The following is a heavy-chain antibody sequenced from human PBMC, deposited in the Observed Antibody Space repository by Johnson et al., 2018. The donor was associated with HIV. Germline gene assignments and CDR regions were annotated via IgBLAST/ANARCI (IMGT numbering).Heavy chain of an antibody. J-gene: IGHJ3*02. CDR3: TTDRVGSGSHDAFDI. V-gene: IGHV3-15*01. CDR2: IKSKTDGGTT. D-gene: IGHD1-26*01. Sequence: VQLVEAGGGLVKAGGSLRLSCAASGFSFSNAWMSWVRQAPGKGLEWGGRIKSKTDGGTTDYAAPVRGSCIISRDDSKNTLYLHMNCLKSEDAAVYYCTTDRVGSGSHDAFDIWGQGTMVTVSS. CDR1: GFSFSNAW.